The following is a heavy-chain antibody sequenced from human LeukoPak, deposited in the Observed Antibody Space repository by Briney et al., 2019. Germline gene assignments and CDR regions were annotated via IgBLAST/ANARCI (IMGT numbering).Heavy chain of an antibody. CDR2: INPNSGGT. V-gene: IGHV1-2*02. CDR3: ARDQATVSTPWVDY. J-gene: IGHJ4*02. CDR1: GYTLTELS. Sequence: ASVKVSCKVSGYTLTELSMHWVRQAPGQGLEWMGWINPNSGGTNSAQKFQGRVTMTRDTSISTAYMELSSLRSDDTAVYYCARDQATVSTPWVDYWGQGTLVTVSS. D-gene: IGHD4-17*01.